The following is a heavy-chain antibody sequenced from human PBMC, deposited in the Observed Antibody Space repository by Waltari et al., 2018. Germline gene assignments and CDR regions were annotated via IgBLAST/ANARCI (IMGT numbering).Heavy chain of an antibody. CDR1: GWAVATSY. V-gene: IGHV4-4*07. CDR3: ARCSTVTSISWYFDL. D-gene: IGHD4-17*01. CDR2: IYTTGDT. Sequence: QVQLQESGPRLVKPWAALSLTCTVTGWAVATSYWGWIRQASGKGPELIGRIYTTGDTKYNPSLKSRVIMSIDTSKNQFSLSLNSVTAADTAVYYCARCSTVTSISWYFDLWGRGALVTVSS. J-gene: IGHJ2*01.